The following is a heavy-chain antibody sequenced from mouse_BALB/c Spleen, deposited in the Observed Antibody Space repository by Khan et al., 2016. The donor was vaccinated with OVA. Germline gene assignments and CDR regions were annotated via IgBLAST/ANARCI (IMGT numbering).Heavy chain of an antibody. Sequence: QMQLEESGPGLVAPSQSLSITCTVSGFSLTSYGVNWVRQPPGKGLEWLGVIWGDGATNYTSTLKSRLIISKDSSKRQVFLTLNSLQTDDTATYYCAKFTPDYYSMDYWGQGTSVTVSS. V-gene: IGHV2-3*01. CDR3: AKFTPDYYSMDY. D-gene: IGHD1-1*01. CDR1: GFSLTSYG. CDR2: IWGDGAT. J-gene: IGHJ4*01.